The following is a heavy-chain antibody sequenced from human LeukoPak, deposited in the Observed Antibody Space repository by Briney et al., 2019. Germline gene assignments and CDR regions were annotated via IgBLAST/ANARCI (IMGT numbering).Heavy chain of an antibody. CDR1: GFTFTNYA. CDR3: AKDRSVGTYYTFDH. CDR2: ISASGVMT. J-gene: IGHJ4*02. Sequence: GGSLRLSCAASGFTFTNYAMTWVRQAPGKGLEWVSSISASGVMTYYADSVKGRFTVSRDTSKNSLYLQMSSLTAADTAVYYCAKDRSVGTYYTFDHWGQGTLVTVSS. D-gene: IGHD1-26*01. V-gene: IGHV3-23*01.